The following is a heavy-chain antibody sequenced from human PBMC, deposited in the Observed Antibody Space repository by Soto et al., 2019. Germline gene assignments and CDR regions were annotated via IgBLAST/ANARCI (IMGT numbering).Heavy chain of an antibody. CDR2: IIPIFGTA. CDR1: GGTFSSYA. J-gene: IGHJ6*02. D-gene: IGHD6-13*01. V-gene: IGHV1-69*13. CDR3: ARDEVYSSSWLDPLYYGMDV. Sequence: SVKVSCKASGGTFSSYAISWVRQAPGQGLEWMGGIIPIFGTANYAQKFQGRVTITADESTSTAYMELSSLRSEDTAVYYCARDEVYSSSWLDPLYYGMDVWGQGTTVTVSS.